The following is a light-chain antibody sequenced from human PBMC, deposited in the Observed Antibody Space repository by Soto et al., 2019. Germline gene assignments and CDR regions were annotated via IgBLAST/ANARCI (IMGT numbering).Light chain of an antibody. V-gene: IGLV8-61*01. CDR2: STN. Sequence: QTVVTQEPSFSVSPGGTVTLTCGLNSGSVSTNYFPSWYQQTPGQAPRTLIYSTNTRSSGVPDRFSGSILGNKAALTIAGAQAEDESDFYCVLYMGSGISLFGGGTKLTVL. J-gene: IGLJ2*01. CDR3: VLYMGSGISL. CDR1: SGSVSTNYF.